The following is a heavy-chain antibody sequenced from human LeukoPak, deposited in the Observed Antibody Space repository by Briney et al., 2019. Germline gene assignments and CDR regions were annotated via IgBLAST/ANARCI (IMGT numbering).Heavy chain of an antibody. CDR3: AGSYCGGDCFYNYLDY. CDR1: GYSFPTYW. Sequence: GESLKISCKGSGYSFPTYWIAWVRQMHGKGLEWMGIIYPGDSDTRYSPSFQGQVAISADKSISTAYLQWSSLKSSDTAMYYCAGSYCGGDCFYNYLDYWGQGTPVTVSS. V-gene: IGHV5-51*01. CDR2: IYPGDSDT. D-gene: IGHD2-21*02. J-gene: IGHJ4*02.